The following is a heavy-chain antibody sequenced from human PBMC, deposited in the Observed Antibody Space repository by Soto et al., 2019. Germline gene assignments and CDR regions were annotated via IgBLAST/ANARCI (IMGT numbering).Heavy chain of an antibody. D-gene: IGHD2-15*01. J-gene: IGHJ3*02. CDR3: ARDSPSEGYCSGGSCYFAAFDI. V-gene: IGHV4-59*01. Sequence: PSETLSLTCTVSGGSISSYDWSWIRQPPGKGLEWIGYIYYSGSTNYNPSLKSRVTISVDTSKNQFSLKLSSVTAADTAVYYCARDSPSEGYCSGGSCYFAAFDIWGQGTMVTVSS. CDR1: GGSISSYD. CDR2: IYYSGST.